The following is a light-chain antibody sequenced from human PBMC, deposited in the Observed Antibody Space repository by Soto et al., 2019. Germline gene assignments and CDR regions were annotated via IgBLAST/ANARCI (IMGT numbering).Light chain of an antibody. CDR3: SSYTSSSTLYA. CDR2: DVS. J-gene: IGLJ1*01. V-gene: IGLV2-14*01. Sequence: QSALTQPASVSGSPGQSITISCTGTSSDFGGYNYVSWYQQHPGKAPKLLIYDVSDRPSGASNRFSGSKSGNTASLTISGLQAEDEADYYCSSYTSSSTLYAFGTGTKVTVL. CDR1: SSDFGGYNY.